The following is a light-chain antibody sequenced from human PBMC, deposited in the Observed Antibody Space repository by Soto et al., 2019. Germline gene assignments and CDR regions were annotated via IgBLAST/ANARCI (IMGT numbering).Light chain of an antibody. CDR1: QSISSY. J-gene: IGKJ5*01. CDR2: AAS. V-gene: IGKV1-9*01. CDR3: QQLNSYRSIT. Sequence: DIQMTQSPSSLSASVGDRVTITCRASQSISSYLNWYQQKPGKAPKLLIYAASSLQSGVPSRFSGSGSGTEFTLTISSLQPEDFATYYCQQLNSYRSITFGQGTRLEIK.